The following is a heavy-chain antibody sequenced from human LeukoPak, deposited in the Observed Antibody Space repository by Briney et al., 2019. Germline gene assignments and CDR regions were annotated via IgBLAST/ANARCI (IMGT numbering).Heavy chain of an antibody. J-gene: IGHJ4*02. CDR1: GFTFSDYY. CDR3: ARRELAVAGELDY. D-gene: IGHD6-19*01. V-gene: IGHV3-11*01. Sequence: GGSLRLSCAASGFTFSDYYMSWIRQAPVKGLEWVSYISSSGSTIYYADSVKGRFTISRDNAKNSLYLQMNSLRAEDTAVYYCARRELAVAGELDYWGQGTLVTVSS. CDR2: ISSSGSTI.